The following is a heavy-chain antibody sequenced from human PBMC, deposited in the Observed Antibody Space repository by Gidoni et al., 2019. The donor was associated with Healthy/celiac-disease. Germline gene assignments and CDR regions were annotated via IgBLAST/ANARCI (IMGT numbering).Heavy chain of an antibody. J-gene: IGHJ3*02. CDR1: GGSISSGGYS. CDR3: ASMYTAMPNPVARNAFDI. V-gene: IGHV4-30-2*01. Sequence: QLQLQESGSGLVKPSQTLSLTCAVSGGSISSGGYSWRLIRQPPGKGLEWIGYILQSGSTYYTPSLKSLVTISVDRSKHQFSLKLSSVPAADTAVYYCASMYTAMPNPVARNAFDIWGQGTMVTVSS. CDR2: ILQSGST. D-gene: IGHD5-18*01.